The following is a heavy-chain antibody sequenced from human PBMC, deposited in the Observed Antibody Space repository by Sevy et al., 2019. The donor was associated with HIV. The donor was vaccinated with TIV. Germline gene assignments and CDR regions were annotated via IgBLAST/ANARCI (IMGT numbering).Heavy chain of an antibody. V-gene: IGHV4-61*02. Sequence: SETLSLTCTVSGGSISSGSYYWSWIRQPAGKGLEWIGRMYTSGSTNYNPSLKSRVTISVDTSKNQFSLKLSSVTAADTAVYYCAREWAPNYYDSRGYFDYWGQGTLVTVSS. J-gene: IGHJ4*02. CDR2: MYTSGST. D-gene: IGHD3-22*01. CDR1: GGSISSGSYY. CDR3: AREWAPNYYDSRGYFDY.